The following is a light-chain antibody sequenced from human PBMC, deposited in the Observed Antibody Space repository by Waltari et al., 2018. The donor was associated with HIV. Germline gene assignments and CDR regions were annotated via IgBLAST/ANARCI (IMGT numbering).Light chain of an antibody. Sequence: EIVMTQSPAPLSVSPGQRATLSCRARQSISSDLAWYQQRPGQAPRLLIYDASTRATGIPARFSGSGSGTEFTLIISSLQSDDFAIYYCQQYINWPPYTFGQGTKLEIK. J-gene: IGKJ2*01. CDR1: QSISSD. CDR2: DAS. CDR3: QQYINWPPYT. V-gene: IGKV3-15*01.